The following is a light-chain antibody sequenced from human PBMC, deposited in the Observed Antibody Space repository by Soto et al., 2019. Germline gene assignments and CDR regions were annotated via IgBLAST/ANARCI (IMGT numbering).Light chain of an antibody. Sequence: EIVLTQSPGTLSLSPGERATISCRASQSVSSSYLAWYQQKPGQAPRLLIYGASSRATGIPDRFSGSGSGTDFTLTISRLEPEDFAGYYCQQYRTFGQGTKVEIK. CDR1: QSVSSSY. J-gene: IGKJ1*01. V-gene: IGKV3-20*01. CDR3: QQYRT. CDR2: GAS.